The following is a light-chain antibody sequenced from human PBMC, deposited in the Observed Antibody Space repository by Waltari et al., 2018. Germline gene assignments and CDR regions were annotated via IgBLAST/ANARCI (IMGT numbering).Light chain of an antibody. CDR3: QHYVRLPAT. CDR1: QSVSRA. Sequence: EIVLTQSPGSLSSSRGERVTLSCRASQSVSRALAWYQQKPGQAPRLLIFGASNRATGIPDRFSGSGSETDFSLTISRLEPEDFAVDYCQHYVRLPATFGRGTKVEIK. V-gene: IGKV3-20*01. CDR2: GAS. J-gene: IGKJ1*01.